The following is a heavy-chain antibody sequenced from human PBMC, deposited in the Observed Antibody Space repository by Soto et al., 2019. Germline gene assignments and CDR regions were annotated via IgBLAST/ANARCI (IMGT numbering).Heavy chain of an antibody. Sequence: ASVKVSCKASGYTFTDFNINWVRQATGQGLEWLGWMNPKSGNTGYAQKFRGRVAMSTDSSISTAYMDLHSLTSDDTAVYYCARVLRYFDGVIESWGQGTLVIVSS. CDR3: ARVLRYFDGVIES. CDR2: MNPKSGNT. V-gene: IGHV1-8*01. D-gene: IGHD3-9*01. CDR1: GYTFTDFN. J-gene: IGHJ4*02.